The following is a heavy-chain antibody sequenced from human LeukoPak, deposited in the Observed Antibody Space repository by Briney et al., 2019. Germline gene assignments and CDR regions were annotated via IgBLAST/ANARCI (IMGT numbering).Heavy chain of an antibody. V-gene: IGHV3-23*01. CDR2: IGGRGGST. CDR1: GFRFSDFT. Sequence: GGSLRLSCAASGFRFSDFTMTWVRQAPGKGPEWVSAIGGRGGSTYYADSVGGRFTISRENSKDMVYLQMNSLKVEDTATYYCGKEGGAWGQGTKVTVSS. J-gene: IGHJ5*02. CDR3: GKEGGA. D-gene: IGHD3-16*01.